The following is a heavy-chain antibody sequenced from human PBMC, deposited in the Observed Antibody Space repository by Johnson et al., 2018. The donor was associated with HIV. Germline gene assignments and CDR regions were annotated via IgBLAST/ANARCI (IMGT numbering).Heavy chain of an antibody. V-gene: IGHV3-13*01. CDR3: AYSSSPLSGDAFDI. CDR2: IGTAGDT. Sequence: VQLVESGGGLVQPGGSLRLSCAASGFTFSSYDMHWVRQATGKGLEWVSAIGTAGDTYYPGSVKGRFNISRDNAKNSLYLQMNSLRAEDTAVYYCAYSSSPLSGDAFDIWGQGTMVTVSS. J-gene: IGHJ3*02. D-gene: IGHD6-6*01. CDR1: GFTFSSYD.